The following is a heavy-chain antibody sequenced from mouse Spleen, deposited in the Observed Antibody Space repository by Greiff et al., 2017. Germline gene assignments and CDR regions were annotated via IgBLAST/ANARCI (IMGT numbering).Heavy chain of an antibody. D-gene: IGHD1-1*01. CDR1: GFSLTSYG. J-gene: IGHJ3*01. Sequence: VKLQESGPGLVAPSQSLSITCTVSGFSLTSYGVDWVRQSPGKGLEWLGVIWGGGSTNYNSALKSRLSISKDNSKSQVFLKMNSLQTDDTAMYYCAIYYGSRPFAYWGQGTLVTVSA. CDR2: IWGGGST. V-gene: IGHV2-6*01. CDR3: AIYYGSRPFAY.